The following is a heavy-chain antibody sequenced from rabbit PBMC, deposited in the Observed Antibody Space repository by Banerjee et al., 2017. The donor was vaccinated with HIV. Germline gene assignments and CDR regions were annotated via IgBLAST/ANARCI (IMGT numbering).Heavy chain of an antibody. CDR3: VRDSYDDYGDFRSNL. CDR2: IGAGSSGNT. CDR1: GIDFSNYYY. V-gene: IGHV1S40*01. D-gene: IGHD2-1*01. Sequence: QSLEESGGGLVKPGGTLTLTCTASGIDFSNYYYVCWVRQAPGKGLEWIACIGAGSSGNTYYASWAKGQFTISKTSSTTVTLQMTSLTAADTATYFCVRDSYDDYGDFRSNLWGQGTLVTVS. J-gene: IGHJ4*01.